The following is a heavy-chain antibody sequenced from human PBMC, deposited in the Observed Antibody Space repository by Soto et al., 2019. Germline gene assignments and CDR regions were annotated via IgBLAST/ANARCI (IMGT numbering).Heavy chain of an antibody. CDR1: GYTLTELS. V-gene: IGHV1-24*01. Sequence: ASVKVSCKVSGYTLTELSMHWVRQAPGKGLEWMGGFDPEDGETIYAQKFQGRVTMTEDTSTDTAYMELSSLRSEDTAVYYCATAHGTLGAFDYWGQGTLVTVSS. J-gene: IGHJ4*02. D-gene: IGHD1-26*01. CDR3: ATAHGTLGAFDY. CDR2: FDPEDGET.